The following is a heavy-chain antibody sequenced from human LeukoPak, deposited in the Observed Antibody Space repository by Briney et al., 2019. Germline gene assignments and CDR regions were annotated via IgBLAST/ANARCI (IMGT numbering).Heavy chain of an antibody. CDR1: GYTFTGYY. Sequence: ASVKVSCKASGYTFTGYYMHWVRQAPGQGLEWMGWINPNSGGTNYAQKFQGRVTMTRDTSISTAYMELSRLRSDDTAVYYCASPPFSFNYYDSSGDGDYWGQGTLVTVSS. D-gene: IGHD3-22*01. CDR3: ASPPFSFNYYDSSGDGDY. CDR2: INPNSGGT. V-gene: IGHV1-2*02. J-gene: IGHJ4*02.